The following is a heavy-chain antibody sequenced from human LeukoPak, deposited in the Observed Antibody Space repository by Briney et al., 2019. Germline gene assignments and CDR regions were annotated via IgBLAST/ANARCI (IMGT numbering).Heavy chain of an antibody. V-gene: IGHV1-69*04. J-gene: IGHJ4*02. CDR3: ATTYYYDSSGLYY. CDR1: GGTFSSYA. CDR2: IIPIFGIA. D-gene: IGHD3-22*01. Sequence: SVKVSCKASGGTFSSYAISWVRQAPGQGLEXXGRIIPIFGIANYAQKFQGRVTITADKSTSTAYMELSSLRSEDTAVYYCATTYYYDSSGLYYWGQGTLVTVSS.